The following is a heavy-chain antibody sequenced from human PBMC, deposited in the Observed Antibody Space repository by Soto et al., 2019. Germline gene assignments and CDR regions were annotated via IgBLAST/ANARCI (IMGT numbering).Heavy chain of an antibody. V-gene: IGHV3-30*18. CDR2: ISYDGSNK. Sequence: GSLRLSCAASGFTFSSYGMHWVRQAPGKGLEWVAVISYDGSNKYYADSVKGRFTISRDNSKNTLYLQMNSLRAEDTAVYYCAKNVVVTSYYYYGMDVWGQGTTVTVSS. J-gene: IGHJ6*02. D-gene: IGHD2-21*02. CDR3: AKNVVVTSYYYYGMDV. CDR1: GFTFSSYG.